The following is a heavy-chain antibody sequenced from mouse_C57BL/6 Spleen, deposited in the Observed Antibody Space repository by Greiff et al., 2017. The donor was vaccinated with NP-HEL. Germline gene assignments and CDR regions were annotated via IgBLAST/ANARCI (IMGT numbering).Heavy chain of an antibody. CDR1: GFNIKNTY. CDR2: IDPANGNT. D-gene: IGHD3-3*01. Sequence: EVQLQQSVAELVRPGASVKLSCTASGFNIKNTYMHWVKQRPEQGLEWIGRIDPANGNTKYAPKFQGKATITADTSSNTAYRQLRSLTSEDKDSEEGEKEEGSSFDYWGQGTTITVAS. CDR3: EKEEGSSFDY. V-gene: IGHV14-3*01. J-gene: IGHJ2*01.